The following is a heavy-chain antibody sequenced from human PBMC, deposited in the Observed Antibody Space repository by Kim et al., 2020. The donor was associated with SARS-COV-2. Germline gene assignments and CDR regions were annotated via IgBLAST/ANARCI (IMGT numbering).Heavy chain of an antibody. CDR1: GGSISSSSYY. J-gene: IGHJ4*02. D-gene: IGHD2-2*02. V-gene: IGHV4-39*01. CDR3: ASYCSSTSCHIDY. CDR2: IYYSGST. Sequence: SETLSLTCTVSGGSISSSSYYWGWIRQPPGKGLEWIGSIYYSGSTYYNPSLKSRVTISVDTSKNQFSLKLSSVTAADTAVYYCASYCSSTSCHIDYWGQGTLVTVSS.